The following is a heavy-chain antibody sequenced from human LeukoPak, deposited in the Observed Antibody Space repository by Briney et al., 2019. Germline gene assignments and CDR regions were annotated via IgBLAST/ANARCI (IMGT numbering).Heavy chain of an antibody. D-gene: IGHD2-2*01. CDR3: ARTMGTSTSSTLDY. Sequence: GESLKISCKGSGYSFTTYWIAWVRQMPGKGLEWMGIIYPGDSDTRYSPSFQGQVTISADKSITTADLQWSSLKASDTAIYYCARTMGTSTSSTLDYWGQGTLVTVSS. V-gene: IGHV5-51*01. CDR1: GYSFTTYW. CDR2: IYPGDSDT. J-gene: IGHJ4*02.